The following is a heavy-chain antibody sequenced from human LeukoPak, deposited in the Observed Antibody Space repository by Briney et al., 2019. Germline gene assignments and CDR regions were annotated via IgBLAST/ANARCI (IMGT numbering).Heavy chain of an antibody. V-gene: IGHV3-48*03. J-gene: IGHJ4*02. CDR1: GFTFSSYE. Sequence: GGSLRLSCAASGFTFSSYEMNWVRQAPGKGLEGVSYISSSGSTKYYADSVKGRFTISRDNAKNSLYLQMNSLRAEDTAVYYCARVYHEDTAMGVFDYWGQGTLVTVSS. CDR2: ISSSGSTK. D-gene: IGHD5-18*01. CDR3: ARVYHEDTAMGVFDY.